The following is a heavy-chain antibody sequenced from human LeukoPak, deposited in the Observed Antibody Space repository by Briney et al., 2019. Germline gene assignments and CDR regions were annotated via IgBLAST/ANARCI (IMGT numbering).Heavy chain of an antibody. Sequence: KPSETLSLTCTVSGYSISSGYYWGWIRQPPGKGLEWIGSIYHSGSTYYNPSLKSRVTISVDTSKNQFSLKLSSVTAADTAVYYCARDHPFPITIFGVVFNYWGQGTLVTVSS. V-gene: IGHV4-38-2*02. CDR1: GYSISSGYY. CDR2: IYHSGST. J-gene: IGHJ4*02. D-gene: IGHD3-3*01. CDR3: ARDHPFPITIFGVVFNY.